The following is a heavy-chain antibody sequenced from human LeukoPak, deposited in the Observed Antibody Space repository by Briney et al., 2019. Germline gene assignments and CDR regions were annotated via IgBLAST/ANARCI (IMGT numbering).Heavy chain of an antibody. CDR1: GGSISSSSYY. CDR2: IYYSGST. J-gene: IGHJ5*02. Sequence: PSETLSLTCTVSGGSISSSSYYWGWIRQPPGKGLEWIGSIYYSGSTYYNPSLKSRVTISVDTSKNQFSLKLSSVTAADTAVYYCARCSAITIFGMVIINWFDPWGQGTLVTVSS. D-gene: IGHD3-3*01. CDR3: ARCSAITIFGMVIINWFDP. V-gene: IGHV4-39*01.